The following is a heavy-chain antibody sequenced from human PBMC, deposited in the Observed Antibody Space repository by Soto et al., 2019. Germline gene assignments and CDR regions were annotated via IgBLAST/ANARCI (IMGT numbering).Heavy chain of an antibody. D-gene: IGHD3-10*01. J-gene: IGHJ4*02. CDR3: SRDLSNFGAGTIDF. CDR2: ITAAGDTQ. V-gene: IGHV3-48*02. Sequence: EVQLLESGGGLVQSGGSLRLSCLASGFTFSRYNINWVRQAPGKGLEWVAGITAAGDTQYYADSVKGRFGISSDNAKNSLYLQMDSLRDDDTAVYYCSRDLSNFGAGTIDFGGLGTLVTVSS. CDR1: GFTFSRYN.